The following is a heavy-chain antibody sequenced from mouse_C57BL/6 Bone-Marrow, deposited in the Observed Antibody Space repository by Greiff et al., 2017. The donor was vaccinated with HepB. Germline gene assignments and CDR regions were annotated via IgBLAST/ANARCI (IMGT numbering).Heavy chain of an antibody. CDR3: ARPYYGSSSAWFAY. J-gene: IGHJ3*01. CDR2: ISNGGGST. Sequence: EVHLVESGGGLVQPGGSLKLSCEASGFTFSDYYMYWVSQTPEKRLEWVAYISNGGGSTYYPDSVKGRFTISRDNAKNTLYLQMSRLKSEDTAMYYCARPYYGSSSAWFAYWGQGTLVTVSS. CDR1: GFTFSDYY. V-gene: IGHV5-12*01. D-gene: IGHD1-1*01.